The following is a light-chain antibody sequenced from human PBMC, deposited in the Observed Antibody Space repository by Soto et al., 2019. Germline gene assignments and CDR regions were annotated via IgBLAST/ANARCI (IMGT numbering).Light chain of an antibody. J-gene: IGKJ4*01. CDR1: QSVTSK. CDR3: QQYNNWPPLT. V-gene: IGKV3-15*01. Sequence: EIVMTQSPATLFVSPGERATLSCRASQSVTSKLAWYQQKPGQAPKLLIYGAYTRATGVPARFSGRGSGTEFTLTISSLQSEDVAIYYCQQYNNWPPLTFGGGTKVEIK. CDR2: GAY.